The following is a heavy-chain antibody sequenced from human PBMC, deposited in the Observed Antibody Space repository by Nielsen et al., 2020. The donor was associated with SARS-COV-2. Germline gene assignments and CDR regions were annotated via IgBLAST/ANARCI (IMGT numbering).Heavy chain of an antibody. CDR3: ASWSKG. CDR1: GFTFSSYS. CDR2: ISSGCSTI. Sequence: GESLKISCAASGFTFSSYSMNWVRQAPGKGLEWVSYISSGCSTIYYADSVRGRFTISRDNAKNSLYLQMNSLRAEDMAVYYCASWSKGWGQGTLVTVSS. J-gene: IGHJ4*02. V-gene: IGHV3-48*01.